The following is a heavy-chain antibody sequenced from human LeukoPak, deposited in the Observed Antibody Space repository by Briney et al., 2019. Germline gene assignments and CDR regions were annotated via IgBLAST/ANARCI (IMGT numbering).Heavy chain of an antibody. CDR3: ARAYYYDSSGHYYYYGMDV. CDR2: IKQDGSEK. CDR1: GLTFSSYW. D-gene: IGHD3-22*01. Sequence: GGSLRLSCAASGLTFSSYWMSWVRQAPGKGLEWVANIKQDGSEKYYVDSVKGRFTISRDNAKNSLYLQMNSLRAEDTAVYYCARAYYYDSSGHYYYYGMDVWGXGTTVTXSS. J-gene: IGHJ6*04. V-gene: IGHV3-7*01.